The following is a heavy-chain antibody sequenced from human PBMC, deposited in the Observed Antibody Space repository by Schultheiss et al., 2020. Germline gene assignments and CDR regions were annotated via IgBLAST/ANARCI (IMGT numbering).Heavy chain of an antibody. J-gene: IGHJ4*02. D-gene: IGHD3-22*01. CDR1: NGSISSYY. V-gene: IGHV4-4*07. CDR2: IFTSGST. CDR3: ARQSDSSGPDFDY. Sequence: SETLSLTCTVSNGSISSYYWSWIRQPAGKGLEWIGRIFTSGSTDYNPSLKSRVTMSVDSSKNQFSLRLYSVTAADTALYYCARQSDSSGPDFDYWGQGTLVTVSS.